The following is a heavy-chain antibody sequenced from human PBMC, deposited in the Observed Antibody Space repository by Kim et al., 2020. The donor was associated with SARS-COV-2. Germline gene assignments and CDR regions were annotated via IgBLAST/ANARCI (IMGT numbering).Heavy chain of an antibody. CDR3: AKDHCIAVGAFDC. Sequence: YAESVKGRFTISRDNSKHTLYMQMKSLSAEDTAVYYCAKDHCIAVGAFDCSGPGTLVTVSP. D-gene: IGHD6-19*01. V-gene: IGHV3-33*06. J-gene: IGHJ4*02.